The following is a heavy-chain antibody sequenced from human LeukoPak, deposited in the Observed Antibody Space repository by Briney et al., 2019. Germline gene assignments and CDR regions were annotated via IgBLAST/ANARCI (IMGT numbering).Heavy chain of an antibody. J-gene: IGHJ4*02. V-gene: IGHV3-21*01. CDR3: ARDYCIDGRPPGY. CDR2: ITSTSNDR. CDR1: GFTFNNYK. D-gene: IGHD2-15*01. Sequence: PGGSLRLSCAASGFTFNNYKMNWVRQAPGKGLEWVSSITSTSNDRYYADSVKGRFTVSRDNAKSSLYLQMNSLRAEDTAVYYCARDYCIDGRPPGYWGQGTRVTVSP.